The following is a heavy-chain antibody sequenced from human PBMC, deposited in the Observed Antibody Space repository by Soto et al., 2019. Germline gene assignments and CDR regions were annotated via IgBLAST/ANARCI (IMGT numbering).Heavy chain of an antibody. V-gene: IGHV1-58*01. CDR2: IVVGSGNT. CDR1: GFTFTSSA. D-gene: IGHD5-12*01. CDR3: AADSRRDGYNARNY. Sequence: SVKVSRKASGFTFTSSAVQWGRQARGQRLEWIGWIVVGSGNTNYAQKFQERVTITRDMSTSTAYMELSSLRSEDTAVYYCAADSRRDGYNARNYWGQGTLVTVSS. J-gene: IGHJ4*02.